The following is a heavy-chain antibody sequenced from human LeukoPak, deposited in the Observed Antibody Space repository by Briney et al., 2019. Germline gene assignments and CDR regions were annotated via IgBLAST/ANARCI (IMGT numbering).Heavy chain of an antibody. V-gene: IGHV4-38-2*01. CDR1: GYSISSGDY. J-gene: IGHJ4*02. D-gene: IGHD4-17*01. CDR2: VYYSGST. CDR3: ASHSTVTSPSTGYFDY. Sequence: PSETLSLTCAVSGYSISSGDYWGWIRQPPGKGLEWIGSVYYSGSTHYNPSLKSRVTISVDTSRNQFSLRLSSVTAADTALYYCASHSTVTSPSTGYFDYWGQGTLATVSS.